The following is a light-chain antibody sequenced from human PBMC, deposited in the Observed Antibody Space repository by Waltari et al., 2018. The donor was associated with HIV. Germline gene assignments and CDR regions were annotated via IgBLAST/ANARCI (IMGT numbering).Light chain of an antibody. V-gene: IGLV2-23*01. CDR1: SSDVGSYNL. Sequence: QSALTQPASVSGSPGQSITISCTVTSSDVGSYNLFSWYQQHPGNAPKPMIYEGSKRPSVVSNRFSGSKSGNTASLTISGLQAEDEADYYCCSYAGSSPYVFGTGTKVTVL. CDR2: EGS. J-gene: IGLJ1*01. CDR3: CSYAGSSPYV.